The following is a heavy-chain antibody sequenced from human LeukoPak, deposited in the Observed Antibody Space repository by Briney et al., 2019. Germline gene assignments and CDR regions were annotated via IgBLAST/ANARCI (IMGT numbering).Heavy chain of an antibody. CDR2: IYYSGST. CDR3: ARGLRYYDNWFDP. CDR1: GGSISIYY. V-gene: IGHV4-59*01. Sequence: SETLSLTCTLSGGSISIYYWSWIRQPPGKGLEWIGYIYYSGSTNYHPSLKSRVTISVDTSKNQFSLRLSSVTAADTAVYYCARGLRYYDNWFDPWGQGTLVTVSS. D-gene: IGHD3-22*01. J-gene: IGHJ5*02.